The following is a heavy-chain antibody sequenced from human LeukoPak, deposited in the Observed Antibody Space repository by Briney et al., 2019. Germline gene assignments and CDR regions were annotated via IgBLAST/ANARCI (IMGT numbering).Heavy chain of an antibody. CDR1: GFTFSSYW. Sequence: GGSLRLSCAASGFTFSSYWMSWVRQAPGKGLEWVANIKQDGSEKYYVDSVKGRFTISRDNAKNSLYLQMNSLRAEDTAVYYCARDRGEWFGDPGWFDPWGQGTPVTVSS. V-gene: IGHV3-7*01. CDR2: IKQDGSEK. J-gene: IGHJ5*02. CDR3: ARDRGEWFGDPGWFDP. D-gene: IGHD3-10*01.